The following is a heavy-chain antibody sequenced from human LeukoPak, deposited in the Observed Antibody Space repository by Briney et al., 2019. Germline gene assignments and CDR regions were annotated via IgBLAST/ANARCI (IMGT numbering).Heavy chain of an antibody. CDR2: IYYSGST. CDR3: ARELYGDYASGIDY. CDR1: GGSISSSSYY. D-gene: IGHD4-17*01. V-gene: IGHV4-39*01. J-gene: IGHJ4*02. Sequence: PSETLSLTCTVSGGSISSSSYYWGWIRQPPGKGLEWIGSIYYSGSTYYNPSLKSRVTISVDTSKNQFSLKLSSVTAADTAVYYCARELYGDYASGIDYWGLGTLVTVSS.